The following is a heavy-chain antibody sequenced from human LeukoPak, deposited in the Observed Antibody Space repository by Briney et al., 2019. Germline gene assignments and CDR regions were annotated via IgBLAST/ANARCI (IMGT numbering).Heavy chain of an antibody. J-gene: IGHJ5*02. CDR2: IIPIFGTA. D-gene: IGHD6-6*01. CDR3: ARHEYSSSSWFDP. V-gene: IGHV1-69*05. CDR1: GGTFSSYA. Sequence: GASVKVSCKASGGTFSSYAISWVRQAPGQGLEWMGGIIPIFGTANYAQKFQGRVTITTDESTSTACMELSSLRSEDTAVYYCARHEYSSSSWFDPWGQGTLVTVSS.